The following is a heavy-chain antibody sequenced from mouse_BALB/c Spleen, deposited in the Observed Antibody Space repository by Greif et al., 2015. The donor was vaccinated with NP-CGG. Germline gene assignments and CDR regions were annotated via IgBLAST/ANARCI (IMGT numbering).Heavy chain of an antibody. CDR1: GFNIKDTY. J-gene: IGHJ1*01. V-gene: IGHV14-3*02. Sequence: VQLQQSGAELVKPGASVKLSCTASGFNIKDTYMHWVKQRPEQGLEWIGRMGPANGNTKYDPKFQGKATITADTSSNTAYLQLSSLTSEDTAVYYCARSGYYGSSYWYFDVWGAGTTVTVSS. CDR3: ARSGYYGSSYWYFDV. CDR2: MGPANGNT. D-gene: IGHD1-1*01.